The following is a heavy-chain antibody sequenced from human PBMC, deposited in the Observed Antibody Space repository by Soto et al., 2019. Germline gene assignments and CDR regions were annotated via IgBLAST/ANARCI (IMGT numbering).Heavy chain of an antibody. D-gene: IGHD6-6*01. CDR2: INHSGST. V-gene: IGHV4-34*01. CDR1: GGSFSGYY. Sequence: SETLSLTCAVYGGSFSGYYWSWIRQPPGKGLEWIGEINHSGSTNYNPSLKSRVTISVDTSKNQFSLKLSSVPAADPAVYYCARAPPLKGYSSSSYYYYGMDVWGQGTTVTVSS. CDR3: ARAPPLKGYSSSSYYYYGMDV. J-gene: IGHJ6*02.